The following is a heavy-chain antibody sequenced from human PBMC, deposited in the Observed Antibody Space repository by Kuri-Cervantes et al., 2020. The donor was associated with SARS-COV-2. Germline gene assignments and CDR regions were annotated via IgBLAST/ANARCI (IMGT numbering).Heavy chain of an antibody. CDR2: ISYDGSNK. D-gene: IGHD4-11*01. Sequence: GGSLRLSCAASGFTFSSYAMHWVRQAPGKGLEWVAVISYDGSNKYYADSVKGRFTISRDNSKNTLYLQMNSLRAEDTAVYYCARDADGYSNCNFDYWGQGTLVTVSS. CDR3: ARDADGYSNCNFDY. J-gene: IGHJ4*02. CDR1: GFTFSSYA. V-gene: IGHV3-30*04.